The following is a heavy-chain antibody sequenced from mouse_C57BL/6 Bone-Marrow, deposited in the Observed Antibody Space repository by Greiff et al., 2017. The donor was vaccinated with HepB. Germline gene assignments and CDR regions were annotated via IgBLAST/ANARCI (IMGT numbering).Heavy chain of an antibody. Sequence: EVKLVASGAELVRPGASVTLSCPASGFNIKDDYMHWVKQRPDQGLAWIGWIDPENGDTEYASKFQGKATITADTSSNTAYLQLSSLTSEDTAVYYCTTLGVSDYEHFDYWGQGTTLTVSS. CDR3: TTLGVSDYEHFDY. D-gene: IGHD2-4*01. J-gene: IGHJ2*01. CDR1: GFNIKDDY. V-gene: IGHV14-4*01. CDR2: IDPENGDT.